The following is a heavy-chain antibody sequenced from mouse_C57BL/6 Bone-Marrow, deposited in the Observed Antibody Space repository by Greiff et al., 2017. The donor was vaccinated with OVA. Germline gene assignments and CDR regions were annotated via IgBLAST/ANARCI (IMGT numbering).Heavy chain of an antibody. CDR1: GYTFTSYW. D-gene: IGHD1-1*01. CDR2: IDPNSGGT. CDR3: ARRYSGSSYEWYFDV. J-gene: IGHJ1*03. V-gene: IGHV1-72*01. Sequence: QVQLQQPGAELVKPGASVKLSCKASGYTFTSYWMHWVKQRPGRGLEWIGRIDPNSGGTKYNEKFKSKATLTVDKPSSTAYMQLSSLTSEDSAVYYCARRYSGSSYEWYFDVWGTGTTVTVSS.